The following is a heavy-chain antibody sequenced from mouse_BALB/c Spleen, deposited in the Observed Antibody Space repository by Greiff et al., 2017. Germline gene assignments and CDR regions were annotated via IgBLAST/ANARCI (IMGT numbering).Heavy chain of an antibody. CDR3: ARWRVFTTVVGFDV. CDR1: GFNIKDTY. V-gene: IGHV14-3*02. D-gene: IGHD1-1*01. J-gene: IGHJ1*01. Sequence: EVKLVESGAELVKPGASVKLSCTASGFNIKDTYMHWVKQRPEQGLEWIGRIDPANGNTKYDPKFQGKATITADTSSNTAYLQLSSLTSEDTAVYYCARWRVFTTVVGFDVWGAGTTVTVSS. CDR2: IDPANGNT.